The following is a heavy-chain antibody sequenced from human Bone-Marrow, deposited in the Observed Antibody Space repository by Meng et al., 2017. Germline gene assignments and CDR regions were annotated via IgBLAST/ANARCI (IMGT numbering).Heavy chain of an antibody. J-gene: IGHJ4*02. CDR1: GGSFIGYY. CDR3: ARVRRPRGMRGYGLDY. D-gene: IGHD5-12*01. Sequence: QVPLQQCGAVLLRASQTLPLTCAVYGGSFIGYYCGWIRQAPGKGLEWIGEINHSGSTNYTPSLKSRVTISVDTSKNQFSLKLSSVTAADTAVYYCARVRRPRGMRGYGLDYWGQGTLVTVSS. V-gene: IGHV4-34*01. CDR2: INHSGST.